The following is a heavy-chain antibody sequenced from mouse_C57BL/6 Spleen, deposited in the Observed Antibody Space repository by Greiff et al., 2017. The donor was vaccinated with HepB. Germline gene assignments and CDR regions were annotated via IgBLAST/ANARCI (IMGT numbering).Heavy chain of an antibody. CDR2: IHPNSGST. CDR3: ARFYDYDEKAFAY. V-gene: IGHV1-64*01. J-gene: IGHJ3*01. Sequence: VQLQQPGAELVKPGASVKLSCKASGYTFTSYWMHWVKQRPGQGLEWIGMIHPNSGSTNYNEKFKSKATLTVDKSSSTAYMQLSSLTSEDSAVYYCARFYDYDEKAFAYWGQGTLVTVSA. D-gene: IGHD2-4*01. CDR1: GYTFTSYW.